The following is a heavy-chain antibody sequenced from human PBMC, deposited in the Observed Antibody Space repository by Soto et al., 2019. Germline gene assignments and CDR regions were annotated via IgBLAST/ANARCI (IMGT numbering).Heavy chain of an antibody. V-gene: IGHV4-30-2*01. CDR1: GGSISSGGYS. Sequence: QLQLQESGSGLVKPSQTLSLTCAVSGGSISSGGYSWSWIRQPPGKGLEWIGYIYHSGSTYYNPSPKSPVTISVDRSKNQVSLELSSVTAADPAVEYWARVPDYWGQGTLVTVSS. CDR2: IYHSGST. J-gene: IGHJ4*02. CDR3: ARVPDY.